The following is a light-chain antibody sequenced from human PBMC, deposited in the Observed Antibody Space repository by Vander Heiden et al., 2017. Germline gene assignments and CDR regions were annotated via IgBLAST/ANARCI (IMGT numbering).Light chain of an antibody. J-gene: IGKJ3*01. CDR2: AAS. V-gene: IGKV3-20*01. CDR1: QSVTSDY. CDR3: HQYGTSPFT. Sequence: EIVLTQSPGTLSLSPGERATLSCRASQSVTSDYLAWYQQRPGQTPRLLIHAASRRVTGVPDRFSGSGSGTDFTLTIGRLEPEDFAMYYCHQYGTSPFTFGHGITVDVK.